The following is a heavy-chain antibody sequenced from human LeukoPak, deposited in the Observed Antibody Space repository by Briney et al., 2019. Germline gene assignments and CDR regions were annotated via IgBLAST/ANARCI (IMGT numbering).Heavy chain of an antibody. Sequence: ASVKVSCKASGYTFTGYYMHWVRQAPGQGLEWMGRINPNSGGTNYAQKVQGRFTMSRDTSISTAYMELSRLRSDDTAVYYCARTNYGEDTCDYWGQGTLVTVSS. CDR3: ARTNYGEDTCDY. CDR2: INPNSGGT. CDR1: GYTFTGYY. J-gene: IGHJ4*02. V-gene: IGHV1-2*06. D-gene: IGHD4-17*01.